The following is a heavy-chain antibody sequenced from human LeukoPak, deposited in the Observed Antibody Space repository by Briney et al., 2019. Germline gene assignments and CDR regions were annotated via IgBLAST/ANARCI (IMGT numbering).Heavy chain of an antibody. J-gene: IGHJ2*01. D-gene: IGHD2-2*01. CDR2: IYSSGST. V-gene: IGHV4-4*07. CDR1: GGSISSYY. Sequence: SETLSLTCTVSGGSISSYYWSWLRQPAGKGLEWIGRIYSSGSTNYNPSLKSRVTMSVDTSKNQFSLKLSSVTAADTAVYYCARGQYHLLYWYFDLWGRGTLVTVSS. CDR3: ARGQYHLLYWYFDL.